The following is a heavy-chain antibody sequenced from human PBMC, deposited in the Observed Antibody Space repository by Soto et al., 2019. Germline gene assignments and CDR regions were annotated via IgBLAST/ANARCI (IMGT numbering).Heavy chain of an antibody. CDR1: GFTFSSYA. CDR2: ISGSGGST. CDR3: AKTGIAARPTYYYGMDV. D-gene: IGHD6-6*01. V-gene: IGHV3-23*01. J-gene: IGHJ6*02. Sequence: PGGSLRLSCAASGFTFSSYAMSWVRQAPGKGLEWVSAISGSGGSTYYADSVKGRFTISRDNSKNTLYLQMNSLRAEDTAVYYCAKTGIAARPTYYYGMDVWGQGTTVTVSS.